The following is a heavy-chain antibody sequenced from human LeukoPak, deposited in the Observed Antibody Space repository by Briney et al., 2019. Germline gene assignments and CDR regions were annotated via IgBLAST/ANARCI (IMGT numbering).Heavy chain of an antibody. D-gene: IGHD3-10*01. CDR3: ARYRVFGSGNVDY. CDR2: IYYSGST. CDR1: GGSISSYY. J-gene: IGHJ4*02. Sequence: KPSETLSLTCTVSGGSISSYYWSWIRQPPGKGLEWIGYIYYSGSTNYNPSLKSRVTISVDTSKNQFSLKLSSVTAADTAVYYCARYRVFGSGNVDYWGQGTLVTVSS. V-gene: IGHV4-59*01.